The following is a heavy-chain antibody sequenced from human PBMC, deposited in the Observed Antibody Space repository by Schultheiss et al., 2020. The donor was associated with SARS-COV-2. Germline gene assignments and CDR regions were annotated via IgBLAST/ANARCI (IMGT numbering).Heavy chain of an antibody. V-gene: IGHV3-49*04. CDR1: GFTFSSYG. Sequence: GGSLRLSCAASGFTFSSYGMHWVRQAPGKGLEWVGFIRSKAYGGTTEYAASVKGRFTISRDDSKNTLYLQMNSLKTEDTAVYYCTTEGYYDSSGYYWGQGTLVTVSS. CDR2: IRSKAYGGTT. J-gene: IGHJ4*02. CDR3: TTEGYYDSSGYY. D-gene: IGHD3-22*01.